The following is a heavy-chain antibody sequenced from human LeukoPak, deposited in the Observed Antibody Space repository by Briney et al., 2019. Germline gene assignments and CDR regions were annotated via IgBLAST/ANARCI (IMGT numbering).Heavy chain of an antibody. D-gene: IGHD4-17*01. V-gene: IGHV3-9*01. CDR1: GFTFGDYA. Sequence: PGGSLRLSCAASGFTFGDYAMHWVRQATVKGLAWVSGFSRNSGSIGYADSVKGRFTISRDNAKNSLYLQMNSLRAEDTALYYCAKDSDYGDRYYYYGMDVWGQGTTVTVSS. J-gene: IGHJ6*02. CDR2: FSRNSGSI. CDR3: AKDSDYGDRYYYYGMDV.